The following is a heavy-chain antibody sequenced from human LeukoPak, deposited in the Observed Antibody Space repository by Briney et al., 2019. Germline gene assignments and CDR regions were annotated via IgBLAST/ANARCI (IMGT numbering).Heavy chain of an antibody. CDR3: ARHLSGDDI. V-gene: IGHV3-53*01. CDR1: GFIVSSNY. J-gene: IGHJ3*02. Sequence: GGSLRLSCAASGFIVSSNYMSWVRQAPGKGLEWVSIIYSGGSTYYADSVKGRFTISRDNSKNTLYLLMNSLRAEDTAVYYCARHLSGDDIWGQGTMVTVSS. CDR2: IYSGGST. D-gene: IGHD4-17*01.